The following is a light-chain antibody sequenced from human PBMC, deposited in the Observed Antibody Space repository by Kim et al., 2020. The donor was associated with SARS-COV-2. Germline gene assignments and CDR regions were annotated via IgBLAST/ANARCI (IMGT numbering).Light chain of an antibody. V-gene: IGLV2-23*02. CDR1: PSDVGSYDL. CDR2: GVS. J-gene: IGLJ1*01. CDR3: CSYAGSNTFAV. Sequence: QSTTMSCTGTPSDVGSYDLVSWYHPQPGQAPEVVISGVSGRPSGVSSRFSASRSGNTASLTVSGLQPEDAGDYYCCSYAGSNTFAVFGTGTKVTVL.